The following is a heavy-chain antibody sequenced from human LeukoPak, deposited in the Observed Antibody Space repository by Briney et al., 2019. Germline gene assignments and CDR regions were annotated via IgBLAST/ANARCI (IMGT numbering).Heavy chain of an antibody. D-gene: IGHD3-16*01. CDR1: GGSVRSDSYN. J-gene: IGHJ4*02. V-gene: IGHV4-61*01. Sequence: PSETLSLTCTVSGGSVRSDSYNWSWIRQPPGKGLEWIGYVYYSGSTNYNPSLKSRVTISVDTSKNQFSLKLSSVTAADTSVYYCARGVPGMLWGTYYFDYWGQGTLVTVSS. CDR2: VYYSGST. CDR3: ARGVPGMLWGTYYFDY.